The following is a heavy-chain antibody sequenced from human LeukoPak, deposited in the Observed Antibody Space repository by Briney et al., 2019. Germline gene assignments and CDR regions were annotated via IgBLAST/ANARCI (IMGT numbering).Heavy chain of an antibody. D-gene: IGHD6-19*01. CDR1: GFTFSSYG. J-gene: IGHJ4*02. Sequence: PGGSLRLSCAASGFTFSSYGMHWVRQAPGKGLEWVSVIYSGGSTYYADSVKGRFTISRDNSKNTLYLQMNSLRAEDTAVYYCAREGLIAVAGSVAYFDYWGQGTLVTVSS. CDR3: AREGLIAVAGSVAYFDY. CDR2: IYSGGST. V-gene: IGHV3-53*01.